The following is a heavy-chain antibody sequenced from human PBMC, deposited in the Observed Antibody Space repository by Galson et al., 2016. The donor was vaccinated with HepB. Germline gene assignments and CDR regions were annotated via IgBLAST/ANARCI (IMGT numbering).Heavy chain of an antibody. CDR1: GFTFSSYA. J-gene: IGHJ3*02. CDR3: AKDIQQWLVRGNDAFDI. V-gene: IGHV3-23*01. Sequence: SLRLSCAASGFTFSSYAMSWVRQAPGKGLEWVSAISVVDDDTYYADSVKGRFTISRDNSRTTLYLQMNSLRAEDTALYYCAKDIQQWLVRGNDAFDIWGQRTMVTVSS. CDR2: ISVVDDDT. D-gene: IGHD6-19*01.